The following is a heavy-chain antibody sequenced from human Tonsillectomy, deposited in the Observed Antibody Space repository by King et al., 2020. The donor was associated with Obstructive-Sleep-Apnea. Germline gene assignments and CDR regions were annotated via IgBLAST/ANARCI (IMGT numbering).Heavy chain of an antibody. V-gene: IGHV2-70*15. CDR3: ARNGGRYPDVDAFDI. D-gene: IGHD1-26*01. J-gene: IGHJ3*02. Sequence: VTLKESGPALVKPTQTLTLTCTFSGFSLSTSYMSVSWIRQPPGKALEWLARIDWDGDKYYSTSLKSRLTISKDTSKNQVVLTMTNMDPVDTASYFCARNGGRYPDVDAFDIWGQGTLVTVSS. CDR1: GFSLSTSYMS. CDR2: IDWDGDK.